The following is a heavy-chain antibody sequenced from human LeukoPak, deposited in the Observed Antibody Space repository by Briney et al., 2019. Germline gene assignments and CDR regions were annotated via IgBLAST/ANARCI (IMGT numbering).Heavy chain of an antibody. Sequence: ASVKVSCKVSGYTLTELSMHWVRQAPGQGLEWMGWINPNSGGTNYAQKFQGRVTMTRDTSISTAYMELSRLRSDDTAVYYCARTPVEMATQRTENYFDYWGQGTLVTVSS. CDR2: INPNSGGT. J-gene: IGHJ4*02. CDR1: GYTLTELS. CDR3: ARTPVEMATQRTENYFDY. D-gene: IGHD5-24*01. V-gene: IGHV1-2*02.